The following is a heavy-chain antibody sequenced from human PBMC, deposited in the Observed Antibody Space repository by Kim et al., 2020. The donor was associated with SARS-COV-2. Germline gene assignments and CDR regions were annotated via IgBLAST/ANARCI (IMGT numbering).Heavy chain of an antibody. D-gene: IGHD2-21*02. Sequence: GGSLRLSCAASGFTFSSYEMNWVRQAPGKGLEWVSYISSSGSTIYYADSVKGRFTISRDNAKNSLYLQMNSLRAEDTAVYYCAPHPPADCGGDCYPIDYWGQGTLVTVSS. V-gene: IGHV3-48*03. CDR2: ISSSGSTI. CDR1: GFTFSSYE. CDR3: APHPPADCGGDCYPIDY. J-gene: IGHJ4*02.